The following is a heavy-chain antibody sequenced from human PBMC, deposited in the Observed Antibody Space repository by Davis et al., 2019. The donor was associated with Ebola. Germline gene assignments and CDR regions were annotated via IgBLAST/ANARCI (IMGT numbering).Heavy chain of an antibody. CDR1: GFTLSTYC. Sequence: GESLKISCAASGFTLSTYCVHWVRQAPGKGLEWVAFISDDGSNNYYADSLKGRFTISRDNSKNTLYLQMNSLRPEETAVYYCAKDRMGSDYVDWFDHWGQGTLVTVSS. J-gene: IGHJ5*02. CDR3: AKDRMGSDYVDWFDH. D-gene: IGHD1-26*01. V-gene: IGHV3-30*18. CDR2: ISDDGSNN.